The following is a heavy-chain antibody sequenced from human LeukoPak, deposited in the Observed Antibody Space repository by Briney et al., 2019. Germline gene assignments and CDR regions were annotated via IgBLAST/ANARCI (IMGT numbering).Heavy chain of an antibody. CDR3: AKDLYGSAAGLPYYYYYMDV. V-gene: IGHV3-30*18. CDR1: GFTFSSNG. D-gene: IGHD6-13*01. J-gene: IGHJ6*03. CDR2: ISYDGSNK. Sequence: GGSLRLSCAASGFTFSSNGMHWVRQAPGKGLEWVAVISYDGSNKYYADSVKGRFTISRDNSKNTLYLQMNSLRAEDTAVYYCAKDLYGSAAGLPYYYYYMDVWGKGTTVTVSS.